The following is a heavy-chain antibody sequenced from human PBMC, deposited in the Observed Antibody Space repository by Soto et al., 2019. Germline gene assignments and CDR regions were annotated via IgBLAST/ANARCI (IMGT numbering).Heavy chain of an antibody. CDR2: IYYSGST. J-gene: IGHJ4*02. CDR1: GGSISSYY. V-gene: IGHV4-59*01. D-gene: IGHD1-26*01. CDR3: ARNRIKRRVGATQPFDY. Sequence: SETLSLTCTVSGGSISSYYWSWIRQPPGKGLEWIGYIYYSGSTNYNPSLKSRVTISVDTSKNQFSLKLSSVTAADTAVYYCARNRIKRRVGATQPFDYWGQGTLVTVSS.